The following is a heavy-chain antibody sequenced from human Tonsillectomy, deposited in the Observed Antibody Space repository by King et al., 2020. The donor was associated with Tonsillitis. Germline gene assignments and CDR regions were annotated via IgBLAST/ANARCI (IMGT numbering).Heavy chain of an antibody. CDR2: IAFDGSTK. Sequence: VQLVESGGGVVQPGRSLRLSCEASGFVFSSYDMQWVRQTPGKGLEWVAVIAFDGSTKNYADSVKGRFTISRENSKKTLYLQMDSLRDGDTAVYYCAKTPGGGKYYQYTDVWGKGTTVTVSS. CDR3: AKTPGGGKYYQYTDV. D-gene: IGHD3-16*01. J-gene: IGHJ6*03. V-gene: IGHV3-33*03. CDR1: GFVFSSYD.